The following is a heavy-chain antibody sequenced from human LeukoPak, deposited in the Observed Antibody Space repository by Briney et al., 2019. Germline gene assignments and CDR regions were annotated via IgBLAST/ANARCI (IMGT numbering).Heavy chain of an antibody. D-gene: IGHD3-10*01. V-gene: IGHV3-23*01. CDR3: PKDSYASGSYYRGYFDY. CDR2: ISDSGGST. CDR1: GFTFSSYA. Sequence: GGSLRLSCAASGFTFSSYAMSWVRQAPGKGLEWVSIISDSGGSTSYADSVKGRFTISRDNSTNTLYVQMNSLRAEDTAVYYRPKDSYASGSYYRGYFDYWGQGTLVTVSS. J-gene: IGHJ4*02.